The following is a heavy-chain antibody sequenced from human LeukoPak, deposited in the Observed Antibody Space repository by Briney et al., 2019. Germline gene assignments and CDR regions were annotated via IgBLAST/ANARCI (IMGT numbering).Heavy chain of an antibody. Sequence: SETLSLTCTVSGGSISSSSYYWGWIRQPPGKGLEWIGSIYYSGSTYYNPSLKSRATISVDTSKNQFSLKLSSVTAADTAVYYCARAHYDFWSGYYYQGGYFNYWGQGTLVTVSS. D-gene: IGHD3-3*01. J-gene: IGHJ4*02. CDR1: GGSISSSSYY. CDR3: ARAHYDFWSGYYYQGGYFNY. V-gene: IGHV4-39*01. CDR2: IYYSGST.